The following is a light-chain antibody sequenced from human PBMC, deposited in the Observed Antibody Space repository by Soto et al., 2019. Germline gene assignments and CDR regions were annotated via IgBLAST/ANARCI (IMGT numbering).Light chain of an antibody. CDR2: EVS. CDR3: SSYTSSGTLV. CDR1: NSDLGGYNY. Sequence: QSALTQPASVSGSPGQSITVSCTGTNSDLGGYNYVSWYQHHPGKAPELMIYEVSNRPSGVSNRFSGSKSGNTASLAISGLQAEDEADYYCSSYTSSGTLVFGTGTKLTVL. J-gene: IGLJ1*01. V-gene: IGLV2-14*01.